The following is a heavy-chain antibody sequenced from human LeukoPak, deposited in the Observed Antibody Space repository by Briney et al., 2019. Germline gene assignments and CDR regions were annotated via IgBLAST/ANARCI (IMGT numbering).Heavy chain of an antibody. CDR3: AREDIVVVVAASGGPEVDYYYYYGMDV. CDR1: GYTFTSYY. CDR2: INPSGGST. D-gene: IGHD2-15*01. Sequence: ASVKVSCMASGYTFTSYYMHWVRQAPGQGLEWMGIINPSGGSTSYAQKFQGRVTMTTDTSTSTAYMELRSLRSDDTAVYYCAREDIVVVVAASGGPEVDYYYYYGMDVWGQGTTVTVSS. J-gene: IGHJ6*02. V-gene: IGHV1-46*01.